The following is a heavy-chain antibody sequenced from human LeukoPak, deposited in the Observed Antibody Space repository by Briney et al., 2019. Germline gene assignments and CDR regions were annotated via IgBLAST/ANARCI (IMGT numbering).Heavy chain of an antibody. CDR3: AKAVAGIASPIDC. D-gene: IGHD6-25*01. CDR1: GFTFDVYA. V-gene: IGHV3-9*01. CDR2: ISWNSDTI. Sequence: GRSLRLSCAASGFTFDVYAMHWVRQAPGKGLEWVPGISWNSDTIAYADSVKGRFTISRDNAKNSLSLQMNSLRAEDTALYYCAKAVAGIASPIDCWGQGTLVTVSS. J-gene: IGHJ4*02.